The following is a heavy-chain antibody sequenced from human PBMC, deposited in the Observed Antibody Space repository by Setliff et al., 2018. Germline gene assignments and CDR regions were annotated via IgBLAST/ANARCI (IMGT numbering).Heavy chain of an antibody. CDR2: INPNSGDT. J-gene: IGHJ4*02. CDR3: AREVLSTVVAWDY. Sequence: RASVKVSCKASGHTFTGYYIHWLRQAPGQGLEWMGCINPNSGDTTFAQKFQGRVTITRDTSNSTDYMDLSRLTSDDTAVYYCAREVLSTVVAWDYWGQGTLVPSPQ. CDR1: GHTFTGYY. D-gene: IGHD4-17*01. V-gene: IGHV1-2*02.